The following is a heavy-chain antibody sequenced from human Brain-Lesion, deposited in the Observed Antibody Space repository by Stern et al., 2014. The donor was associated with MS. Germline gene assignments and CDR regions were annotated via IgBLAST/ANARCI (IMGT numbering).Heavy chain of an antibody. D-gene: IGHD3-22*01. V-gene: IGHV1-2*04. Sequence: VQLVESGAEVKKPGASVKVSCKASGYTFTGYYRHWVRQAPGQGVEWMGWIDPKSGGTNYAQKFQGWVPMTRDTSINTAYMELSRLRSDDTAVYYCATYYYDSTGYNDFWGQGTLVTVSS. CDR1: GYTFTGYY. CDR3: ATYYYDSTGYNDF. CDR2: IDPKSGGT. J-gene: IGHJ4*02.